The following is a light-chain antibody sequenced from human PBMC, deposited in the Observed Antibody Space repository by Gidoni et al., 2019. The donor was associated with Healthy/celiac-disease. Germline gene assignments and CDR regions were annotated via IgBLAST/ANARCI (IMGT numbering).Light chain of an antibody. Sequence: EIVLTHSPGTLSLSPGERATLSCRASQRVSSSYLAWYQQKPGQAPRLLIYGASSRAPGSPDRFSGSGSGTDFTLTISRLEPEDVAVYYCQQYGSSPLTFGGGTKVEIK. J-gene: IGKJ4*01. CDR2: GAS. V-gene: IGKV3-20*01. CDR3: QQYGSSPLT. CDR1: QRVSSSY.